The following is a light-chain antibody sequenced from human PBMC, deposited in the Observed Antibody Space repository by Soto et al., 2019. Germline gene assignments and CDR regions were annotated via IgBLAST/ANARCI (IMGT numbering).Light chain of an antibody. J-gene: IGKJ5*01. CDR2: RAS. Sequence: DIQLTQSPSFLSASVGDRFTITCLAIQGISTYFAWYHQKPGKAPKLLIYRASTLQSGVPSRFRGSGSGTEFTLTISSLQPEDFATYYCQQLNAYPITFGQGTRLEIK. V-gene: IGKV1-9*01. CDR1: QGISTY. CDR3: QQLNAYPIT.